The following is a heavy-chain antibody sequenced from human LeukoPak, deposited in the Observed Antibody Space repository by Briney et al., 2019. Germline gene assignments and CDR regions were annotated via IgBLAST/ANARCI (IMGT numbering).Heavy chain of an antibody. CDR2: ISYDGSNE. Sequence: PGGSLRLSCAASGFTFSSYVMHWVRQAPGKGLEWVAIISYDGSNEYYADSVKGRFTISRDNAKNSLYPQMNSLRAEDTAVYYCARGEMATIIVAFDIWGQGTMVTVSS. J-gene: IGHJ3*02. D-gene: IGHD5-24*01. V-gene: IGHV3-30*04. CDR3: ARGEMATIIVAFDI. CDR1: GFTFSSYV.